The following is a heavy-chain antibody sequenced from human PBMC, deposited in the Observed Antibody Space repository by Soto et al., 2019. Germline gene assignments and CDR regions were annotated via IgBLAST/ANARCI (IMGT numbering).Heavy chain of an antibody. D-gene: IGHD2-15*01. J-gene: IGHJ4*02. Sequence: PSETLSLTCTVSGGSISSSSYYWGWIRQPPGKGLEWIGSIYYSGSTYYNPSLKSRVTISVDTSKNQFSLKLSSVTAADTAVYYCARLGYCSGGSCYALYYFDYWGQGTLVTVSS. CDR1: GGSISSSSYY. CDR3: ARLGYCSGGSCYALYYFDY. CDR2: IYYSGST. V-gene: IGHV4-39*01.